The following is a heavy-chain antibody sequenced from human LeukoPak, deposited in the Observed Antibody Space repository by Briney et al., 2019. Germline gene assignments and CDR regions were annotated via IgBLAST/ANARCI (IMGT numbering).Heavy chain of an antibody. V-gene: IGHV4-31*03. J-gene: IGHJ6*03. CDR1: GGSISSGGYY. Sequence: PSETLSLTCTVSGGSISSGGYYWSWIRQHPGKGLEWIGYIYYSGSTYYNPSLKSRVTISVDTSKNQCSLKLSSVTAADTAVYYCARDGEQLGPYYYYYYMDVWGKGTTVTVSS. CDR3: ARDGEQLGPYYYYYYMDV. D-gene: IGHD6-6*01. CDR2: IYYSGST.